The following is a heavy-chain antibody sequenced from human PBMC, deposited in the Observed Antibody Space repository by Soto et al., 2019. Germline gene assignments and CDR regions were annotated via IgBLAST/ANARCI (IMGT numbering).Heavy chain of an antibody. V-gene: IGHV1-3*01. D-gene: IGHD3-10*01. Sequence: ASVKVSCKASGYTFTSNAIHWMRQAPGQGLEWMGWINGGDANTQYSQNFQGRVTLSRDTSATTAYMELSSLRSEDTAVYYCARGLDGSADYWGQGTLVTVSS. CDR2: INGGDANT. CDR1: GYTFTSNA. J-gene: IGHJ4*02. CDR3: ARGLDGSADY.